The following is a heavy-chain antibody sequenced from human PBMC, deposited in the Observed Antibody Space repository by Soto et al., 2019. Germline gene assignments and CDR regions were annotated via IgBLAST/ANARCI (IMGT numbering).Heavy chain of an antibody. Sequence: GGSLRLSCAASGFTFSDYYMSWIRQAPGKGLEWVSYISSSGSTIYYADSVKGRFTISRDNAKTSLYLQMNSLRAEDTAVYYCGRDFWSGYLEDVWGKGTTVTVSS. CDR2: ISSSGSTI. D-gene: IGHD3-3*01. CDR1: GFTFSDYY. CDR3: GRDFWSGYLEDV. J-gene: IGHJ6*04. V-gene: IGHV3-11*01.